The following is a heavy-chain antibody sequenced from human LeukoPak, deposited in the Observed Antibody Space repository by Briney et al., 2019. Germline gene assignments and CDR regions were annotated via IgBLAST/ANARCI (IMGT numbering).Heavy chain of an antibody. J-gene: IGHJ4*02. D-gene: IGHD6-19*01. Sequence: PSETLSLTCAVYGGSFSGYYWTWIRQPPGKGLEWIGEIIDTGSTKYNSSLKSRVTISVDTSKNQFSLKLSSVTAADTAVYYCARAGEQWLVHNFDYWGQGTLVTVSS. CDR1: GGSFSGYY. CDR3: ARAGEQWLVHNFDY. V-gene: IGHV4-34*12. CDR2: IIDTGST.